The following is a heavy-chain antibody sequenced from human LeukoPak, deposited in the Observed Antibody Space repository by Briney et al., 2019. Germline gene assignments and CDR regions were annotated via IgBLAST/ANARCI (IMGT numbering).Heavy chain of an antibody. D-gene: IGHD3-10*01. V-gene: IGHV3-48*03. CDR2: ISNSGSTI. J-gene: IGHJ4*02. Sequence: GGSLRLSCAASGFTFSSHDMNWVRQAPGKGLEWVSYISNSGSTISYADSVEGRFTISSDNAKNSLYLQMNSLRAEDTAVYYCAREGIADYWGQGTLVTVSS. CDR1: GFTFSSHD. CDR3: AREGIADY.